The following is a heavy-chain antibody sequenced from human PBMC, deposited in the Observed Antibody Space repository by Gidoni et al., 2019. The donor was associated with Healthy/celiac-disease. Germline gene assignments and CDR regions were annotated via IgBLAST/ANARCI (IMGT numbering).Heavy chain of an antibody. J-gene: IGHJ6*02. V-gene: IGHV1-69*01. CDR1: GGPFSSYA. D-gene: IGHD5-18*01. CDR2: IIPIFGTA. Sequence: QVQLVQSGAEVKKPGSSVKVSCKASGGPFSSYAISWVRQAPGQGLEWMGGIIPIFGTANYAQKFQGRVTITADESTSTAYMELSSLRSEDTAVYYCGVRYSYGYDYYYYYGMDVWGQGTTVTVSS. CDR3: GVRYSYGYDYYYYYGMDV.